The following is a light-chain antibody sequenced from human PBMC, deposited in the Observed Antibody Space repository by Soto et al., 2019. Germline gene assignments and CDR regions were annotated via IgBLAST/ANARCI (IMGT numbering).Light chain of an antibody. CDR3: QSYDSSLSGSV. CDR2: GNS. V-gene: IGLV1-40*01. Sequence: QSVLTQPNSVSGAPGQRVTISCTGSSSNIGAGYDVHWYQQLPGTAPKLLIYGNSNRPSGVPDRFSGSKSGTSASLAITGRQAEDEADYYCQSYDSSLSGSVFGGGTKVTVL. CDR1: SSNIGAGYD. J-gene: IGLJ2*01.